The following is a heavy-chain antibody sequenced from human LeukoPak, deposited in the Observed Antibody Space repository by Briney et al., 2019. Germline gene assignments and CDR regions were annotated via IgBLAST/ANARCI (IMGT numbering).Heavy chain of an antibody. Sequence: PSETLSLTCTVSGGSISPISSSTCYWGWIRQAPGKGLEWIGSLFYGENTHYNPFLKSRATLSVDASNNQFSLKLTSVTAADAAVYFCARQLPTAAADTRGYFDYWGQGTVVTVSS. D-gene: IGHD6-25*01. J-gene: IGHJ4*02. CDR3: ARQLPTAAADTRGYFDY. CDR2: LFYGENT. CDR1: GGSISPISSSTCY. V-gene: IGHV4-39*01.